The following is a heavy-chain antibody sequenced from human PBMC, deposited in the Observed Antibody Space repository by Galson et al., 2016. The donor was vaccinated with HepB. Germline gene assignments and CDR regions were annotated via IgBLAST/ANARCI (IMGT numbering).Heavy chain of an antibody. D-gene: IGHD3-10*01. V-gene: IGHV3-23*01. CDR2: ITGSGDDT. Sequence: SLRLSCAASGFRFSSFAMTWVRQAPGKGLEWVSTITGSGDDTNYADSVRGRFTISRDNSKTTLYLQMNSLRDEDTAVYYCAKLAYTVVRGIINVWGHGTLVTVSS. CDR1: GFRFSSFA. CDR3: AKLAYTVVRGIINV. J-gene: IGHJ4*01.